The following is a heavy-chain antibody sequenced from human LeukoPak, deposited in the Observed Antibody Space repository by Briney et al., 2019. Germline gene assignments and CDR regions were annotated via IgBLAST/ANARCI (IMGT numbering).Heavy chain of an antibody. CDR3: ARAMYYYDSSGYYYDY. CDR2: INHSGST. V-gene: IGHV4-34*01. D-gene: IGHD3-22*01. J-gene: IGHJ4*02. CDR1: GGSFSGYY. Sequence: SETLSLTCAVYGGSFSGYYWSWIRQPPGKGLEWIGEINHSGSTNYNPSLKSRVTISVDKSKNQFSLKLSSVTAADTAVYYCARAMYYYDSSGYYYDYWGQGTLVTVSS.